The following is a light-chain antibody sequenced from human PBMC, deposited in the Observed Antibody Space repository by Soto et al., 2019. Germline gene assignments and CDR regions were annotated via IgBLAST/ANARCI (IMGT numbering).Light chain of an antibody. J-gene: IGKJ5*01. Sequence: THMTHSPSAVSASVGDRVTITCLASQAISSWLAWYQQKPGKAPKLLIYAASNLQSGVPSRFSGSESGTNFTLTISNLQPEDFATYYCHQPSSFPNTFGQGTRLEIK. CDR3: HQPSSFPNT. CDR1: QAISSW. V-gene: IGKV1D-12*01. CDR2: AAS.